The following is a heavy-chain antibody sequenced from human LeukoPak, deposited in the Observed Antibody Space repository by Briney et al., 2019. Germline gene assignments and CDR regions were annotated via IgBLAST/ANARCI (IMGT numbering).Heavy chain of an antibody. J-gene: IGHJ4*02. CDR3: ARGSGADPSRSGSYYGIDY. CDR1: GGSFSGYH. CDR2: IYYSGST. D-gene: IGHD3-10*01. Sequence: SETLSLTCAVYGGSFSGYHWSWIRQPPGKGLEWIGYIYYSGSTNYNPSLKSRVTISVDTSKNQFSLKLSSVTAADTAVYYCARGSGADPSRSGSYYGIDYWGQGTLVTVSS. V-gene: IGHV4-59*01.